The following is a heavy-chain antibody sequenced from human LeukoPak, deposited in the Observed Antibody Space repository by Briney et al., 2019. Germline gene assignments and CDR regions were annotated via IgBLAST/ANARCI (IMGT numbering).Heavy chain of an antibody. CDR3: AKDLERAYDFWSGGMDY. CDR1: GFTFSSYA. CDR2: ISGSGDKT. Sequence: GGSLRLSCAASGFTFSSYAMSWVRQAPGKGLEWVSAISGSGDKTYYIDSVKGRFTISRDNSKNTLYLQMNSLRAEDTAVYYCAKDLERAYDFWSGGMDYWGQGTLVTVSS. J-gene: IGHJ4*02. D-gene: IGHD3-3*01. V-gene: IGHV3-23*01.